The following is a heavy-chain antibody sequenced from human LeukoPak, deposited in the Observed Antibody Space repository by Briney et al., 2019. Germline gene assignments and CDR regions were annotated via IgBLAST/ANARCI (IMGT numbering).Heavy chain of an antibody. Sequence: ASVKVSCKASGGTFSSYAISWVRQAPGQGLEWMGWINPNSGGTNYAQKFQGWATMTRDTSISTAYMELSRLRSDDTAVYYCARESSSSWYYFDYWGQGTLVTVSS. CDR3: ARESSSSWYYFDY. D-gene: IGHD6-13*01. V-gene: IGHV1-2*04. CDR1: GGTFSSYA. J-gene: IGHJ4*02. CDR2: INPNSGGT.